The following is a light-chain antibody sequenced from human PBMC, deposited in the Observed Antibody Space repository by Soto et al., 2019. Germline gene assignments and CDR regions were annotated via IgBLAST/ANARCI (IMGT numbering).Light chain of an antibody. CDR3: HQYGNSPPLT. Sequence: EIVLTQSPGTLSLSPGERATLSCRASQSVSSSHLAWYQQRPGQAPRLLIYGASTRASGIPDRFSGSGSGSDFPLTISRLEPEDFAVYFCHQYGNSPPLTFGGGTKVDIK. CDR2: GAS. J-gene: IGKJ4*01. CDR1: QSVSSSH. V-gene: IGKV3-20*01.